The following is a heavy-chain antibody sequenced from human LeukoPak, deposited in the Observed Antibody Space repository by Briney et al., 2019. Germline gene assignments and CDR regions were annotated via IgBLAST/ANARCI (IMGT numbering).Heavy chain of an antibody. J-gene: IGHJ6*02. D-gene: IGHD5-24*01. V-gene: IGHV5-51*01. CDR3: ARSEWLQPPYYYGMDV. CDR2: IYPGDSDT. Sequence: GESLKISCKGSGYSFTSYWIGWVRQMAGKGLEWMGIIYPGDSDTRYSPSFQGQVTISADKSISTAYLQWSSLKASDTAMYYCARSEWLQPPYYYGMDVWGQGTTVTVSS. CDR1: GYSFTSYW.